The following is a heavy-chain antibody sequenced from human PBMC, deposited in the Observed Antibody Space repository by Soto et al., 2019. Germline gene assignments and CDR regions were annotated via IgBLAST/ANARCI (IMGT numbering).Heavy chain of an antibody. V-gene: IGHV4-59*02. CDR2: IHHSGSS. D-gene: IGHD3-22*01. J-gene: IGHJ3*02. CDR3: ARDAYYYDSHGQQGHAFEI. Sequence: SETLSLTCTVSGDSVSGYYWSWTRQPPGKGLEWIGYIHHSGSSNYNPSLTSRVIISVDTSKNQFSLKLSSVTAADTAVYYCARDAYYYDSHGQQGHAFEIWGQGTMVTVSS. CDR1: GDSVSGYY.